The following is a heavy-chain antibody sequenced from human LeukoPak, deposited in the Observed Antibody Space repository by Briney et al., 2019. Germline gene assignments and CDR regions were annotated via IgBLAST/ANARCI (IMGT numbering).Heavy chain of an antibody. CDR2: ICYSGST. J-gene: IGHJ4*02. CDR1: GGSVSSGSYY. D-gene: IGHD4-11*01. CDR3: ARVEVTAFDY. V-gene: IGHV4-61*01. Sequence: SETLSLTCTVSGGSVSSGSYYWSWIRQPPGKGLEWIGYICYSGSTNYNPSLKSRVTISVDTSKNQFSLKLSSVTAADTAVYYCARVEVTAFDYWGQGTLVTVSS.